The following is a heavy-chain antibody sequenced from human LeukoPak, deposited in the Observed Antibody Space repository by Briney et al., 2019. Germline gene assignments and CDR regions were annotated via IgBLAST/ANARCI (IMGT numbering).Heavy chain of an antibody. CDR2: ISSSSSTI. CDR1: GFTFSSYS. Sequence: PGGSLRLSCAASGFTFSSYSMNWVRQAPGKGLEWVSDISSSSSTIYYADSVKGRFTISRDNAKNSLYLQMNSLRAEDTAVYYCARGHYDFWSGYYHFDYWGQGTLVTVSS. J-gene: IGHJ4*02. D-gene: IGHD3-3*01. CDR3: ARGHYDFWSGYYHFDY. V-gene: IGHV3-48*01.